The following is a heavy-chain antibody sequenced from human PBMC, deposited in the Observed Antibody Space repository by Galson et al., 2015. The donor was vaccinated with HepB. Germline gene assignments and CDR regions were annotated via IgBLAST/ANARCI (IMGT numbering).Heavy chain of an antibody. Sequence: SCKVSGYTLTELSMHWVRQAPGKGLEWMGGFDPEDGETIYAQKFQGRVTMTEDTSTDTAYMELSSLRSEDTAVYYCATRPGIAAAGILAGFDYWGQGTLVTVSS. V-gene: IGHV1-24*01. CDR2: FDPEDGET. D-gene: IGHD6-13*01. CDR3: ATRPGIAAAGILAGFDY. J-gene: IGHJ4*02. CDR1: GYTLTELS.